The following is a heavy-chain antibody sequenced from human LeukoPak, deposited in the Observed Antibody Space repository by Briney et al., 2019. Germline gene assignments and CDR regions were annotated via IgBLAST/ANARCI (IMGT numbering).Heavy chain of an antibody. Sequence: PGGSLRLSWAASGFTFCSYGMHWVRQAPGKGLEWVAVISYDGSNKYYADSVKGRFTISRDNSKNTLYLQMNSLRAEDTAVYYCAKGGVDTAMGMEFDYWGQGTLVTVSS. J-gene: IGHJ4*02. CDR2: ISYDGSNK. D-gene: IGHD5-18*01. CDR3: AKGGVDTAMGMEFDY. V-gene: IGHV3-30*18. CDR1: GFTFCSYG.